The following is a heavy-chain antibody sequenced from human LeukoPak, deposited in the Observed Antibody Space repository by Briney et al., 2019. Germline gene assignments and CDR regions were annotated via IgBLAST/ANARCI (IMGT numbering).Heavy chain of an antibody. CDR3: TTRPDDSEGDY. Sequence: PGGSLRLSCAASGFTFSNACMSWVRQAPGKGLEWVGRIKSKTDGGTTDYAAPVKGGFTISRDDSKNTLYLQMNSLKTEDTAVYYCTTRPDDSEGDYWGQGTLVTVSS. CDR1: GFTFSNAC. J-gene: IGHJ4*02. CDR2: IKSKTDGGTT. D-gene: IGHD3-22*01. V-gene: IGHV3-15*01.